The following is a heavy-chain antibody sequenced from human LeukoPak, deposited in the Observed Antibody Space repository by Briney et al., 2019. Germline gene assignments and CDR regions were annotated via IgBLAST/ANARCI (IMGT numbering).Heavy chain of an antibody. CDR2: ISAYNGNT. D-gene: IGHD7-27*01. CDR3: ARDQLTGDLESPYNWFDP. J-gene: IGHJ5*02. V-gene: IGHV1-18*01. Sequence: ASVKVSCKASGYTFTNYGISWVRQAPGQGLEWMGWISAYNGNTNYAQELQGRVTMTTDTSTSTAYMELRSLRSADTAVYYCARDQLTGDLESPYNWFDPWGQGTLVTVSS. CDR1: GYTFTNYG.